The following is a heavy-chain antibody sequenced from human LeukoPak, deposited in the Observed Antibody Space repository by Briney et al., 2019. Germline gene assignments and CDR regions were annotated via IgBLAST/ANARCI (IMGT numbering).Heavy chain of an antibody. CDR3: ASSLGAARPYYYYYMDV. V-gene: IGHV1-69*05. Sequence: ASVKVSCKASGGTFSSYAISWVRQAPGQGLEWMGGIIPIFGTANYAQKFQGRVTITTDESTSTAYMELSSLRSEDTAVYYCASSLGAARPYYYYYMDVWGKGTTVTVSS. CDR1: GGTFSSYA. CDR2: IIPIFGTA. D-gene: IGHD6-6*01. J-gene: IGHJ6*03.